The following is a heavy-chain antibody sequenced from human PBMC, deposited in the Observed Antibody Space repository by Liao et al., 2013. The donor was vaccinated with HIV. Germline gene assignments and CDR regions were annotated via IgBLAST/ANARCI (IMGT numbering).Heavy chain of an antibody. D-gene: IGHD3-10*01. CDR2: IYYSGTT. CDR3: AREVRGIKVAFHYFDH. CDR1: GGSVSSGDYY. Sequence: QLQESDSGLVKPSQTLSLTCTVSGGSVSSGDYYWSWIRQAPGKALEWVGYIYYSGTTFYNSSLKNRVVMSVDTSNNRFSLMLTSVTASDTAVYYCAREVRGIKVAFHYFDHWGQGVLVTVSS. J-gene: IGHJ4*02. V-gene: IGHV4-30-4*08.